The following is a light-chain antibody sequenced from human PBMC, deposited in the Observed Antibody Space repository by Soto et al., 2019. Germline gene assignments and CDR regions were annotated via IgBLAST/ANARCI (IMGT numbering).Light chain of an antibody. CDR1: QSVSSN. CDR2: GAS. Sequence: EVVMTQSPATLSVSPGERATLSCRASQSVSSNLAWYQQKPGQAPRLLIYGASTRVTGIPARFSGSGSGTEFTLTISSLQSEDFAVYYCQQYNNWPPKRTFGQGTKVEIK. CDR3: QQYNNWPPKRT. J-gene: IGKJ1*01. V-gene: IGKV3-15*01.